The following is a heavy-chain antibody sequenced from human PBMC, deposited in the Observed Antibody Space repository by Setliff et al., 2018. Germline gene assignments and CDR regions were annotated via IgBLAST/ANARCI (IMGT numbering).Heavy chain of an antibody. D-gene: IGHD3-10*01. Sequence: ASVKVPCKASGYTITTYDISWMRQDPGQGLEYMGWINTNTGNPSYAQGFTGHFVFSLDTSVSTAYHQISSLKAEDNAVYYCARASWFWTIRYRGDYYMDVWGKGTTVTVSS. CDR2: INTNTGNP. CDR3: ARASWFWTIRYRGDYYMDV. CDR1: GYTITTYD. J-gene: IGHJ6*03. V-gene: IGHV7-4-1*02.